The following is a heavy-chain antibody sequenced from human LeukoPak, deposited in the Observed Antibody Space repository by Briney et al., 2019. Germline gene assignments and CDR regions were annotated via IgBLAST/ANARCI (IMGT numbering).Heavy chain of an antibody. CDR1: GGSFSGYY. V-gene: IGHV4-34*01. D-gene: IGHD5-24*01. CDR3: ARGQLKRRDGYNYRRWFDP. CDR2: INHSGST. J-gene: IGHJ5*02. Sequence: SETLSLTCAVYGGSFSGYYWSWIRQPPGKGLEWIGEINHSGSTNYNPSLKSRVTISVDTSKNQFSLKLSSVTAADTAVYYCARGQLKRRDGYNYRRWFDPWGQGTLVTVSS.